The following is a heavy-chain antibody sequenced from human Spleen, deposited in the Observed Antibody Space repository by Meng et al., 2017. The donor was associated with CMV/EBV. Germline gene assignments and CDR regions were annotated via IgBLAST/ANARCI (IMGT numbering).Heavy chain of an antibody. V-gene: IGHV1-8*03. CDR1: GYTFTSYD. D-gene: IGHD3-3*01. Sequence: LGYTFTSYDINWVRQATGQGLEWMGWMNPNSGNTGYAQKFQGRVTITRNTSISTAYMELSSLRSEDTAVYYCARGRFLEWLTWFDPWGQGTLVTVSS. J-gene: IGHJ5*02. CDR3: ARGRFLEWLTWFDP. CDR2: MNPNSGNT.